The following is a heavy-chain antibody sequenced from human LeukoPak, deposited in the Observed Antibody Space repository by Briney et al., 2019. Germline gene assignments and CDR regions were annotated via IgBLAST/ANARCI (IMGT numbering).Heavy chain of an antibody. CDR1: GYSFTGNF. CDR2: INPKSGAT. J-gene: IGHJ4*02. Sequence: GASVKVSCKASGYSFTGNFIHWVRQAPGQGLEWMGRINPKSGATDYPQKFQGRVIMTRDTSISTAYMELSRLRSDDTAVYYCARGSGSGYYFDYWGQGTLVTVSS. D-gene: IGHD3-22*01. V-gene: IGHV1-2*06. CDR3: ARGSGSGYYFDY.